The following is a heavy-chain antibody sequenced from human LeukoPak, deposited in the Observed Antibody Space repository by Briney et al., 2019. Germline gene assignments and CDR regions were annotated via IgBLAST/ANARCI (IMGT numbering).Heavy chain of an antibody. CDR1: GYSFTNYW. V-gene: IGHV5-51*01. CDR3: VRFALTSSLDH. D-gene: IGHD6-13*01. Sequence: GESLKISCKGSGYSFTNYWIGWVRQMPGKGLEWMGLIYPGYSDAKYSPSFQGQVTLSVDASISTAYLQLSGLRASDTAIYYCVRFALTSSLDHWGPGTLVTVSS. CDR2: IYPGYSDA. J-gene: IGHJ5*02.